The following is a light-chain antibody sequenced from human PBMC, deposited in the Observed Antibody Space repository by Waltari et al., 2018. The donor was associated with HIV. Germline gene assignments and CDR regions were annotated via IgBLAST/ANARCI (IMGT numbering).Light chain of an antibody. V-gene: IGLV1-40*01. CDR3: QSYDSSLSAWV. Sequence: QSVLTQPTSLSGAPGQTVTIPCTGTRSNIGADYHVTSYQQIPGTAPKLLIYVNTIRPSGVPDRFSGSKSGTSASLAITGLQADDEADYYCQSYDSSLSAWVFGGGTKLTVL. CDR2: VNT. CDR1: RSNIGADYH. J-gene: IGLJ3*02.